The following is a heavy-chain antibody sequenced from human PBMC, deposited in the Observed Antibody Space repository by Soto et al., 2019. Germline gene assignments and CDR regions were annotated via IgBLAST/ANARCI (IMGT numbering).Heavy chain of an antibody. CDR3: AREHDFWSGSRFDP. J-gene: IGHJ5*02. CDR1: GGSISSYY. CDR2: IYYSGST. D-gene: IGHD3-3*01. Sequence: SETLSLTCTVSGGSISSYYWSWIRQPPGKGLEWIGYIYYSGSTNYNPSLKSRVTISVDTSKNQFSLKLSSVTAADTAVYYCAREHDFWSGSRFDPWGQGTLVTVSS. V-gene: IGHV4-59*01.